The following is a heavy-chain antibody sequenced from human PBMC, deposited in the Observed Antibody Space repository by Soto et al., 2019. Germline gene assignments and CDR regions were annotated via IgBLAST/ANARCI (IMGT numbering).Heavy chain of an antibody. J-gene: IGHJ4*02. CDR2: IYYSGST. CDR1: GCSISSGGCY. Sequence: PSETLSLTCTVSGCSISSGGCYWSWLRQHPGKGVEWIGYIYYSGSTYYNPSLKSRVTISVDTSKNQFSLKLSSVTAADTAVYYCASNYGSGSYLGYWGQGTLVTVSS. V-gene: IGHV4-31*03. D-gene: IGHD3-10*01. CDR3: ASNYGSGSYLGY.